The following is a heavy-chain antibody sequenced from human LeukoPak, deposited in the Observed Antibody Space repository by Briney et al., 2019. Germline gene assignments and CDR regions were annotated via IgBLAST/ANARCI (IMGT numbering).Heavy chain of an antibody. Sequence: PSETLSLTCAVYGGSFSGYYWSWIRQPPGKGLDWIGEINHSGSTNYNPSLKSRVTISVDTSKNQFSLKLSSVTAADTAVYYCARLAGYYKPFDYWGQGTLVTVSS. D-gene: IGHD3-9*01. CDR3: ARLAGYYKPFDY. V-gene: IGHV4-34*01. CDR1: GGSFSGYY. CDR2: INHSGST. J-gene: IGHJ4*02.